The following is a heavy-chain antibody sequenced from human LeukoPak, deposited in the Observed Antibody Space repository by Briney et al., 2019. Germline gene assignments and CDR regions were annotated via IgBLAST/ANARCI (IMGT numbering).Heavy chain of an antibody. CDR3: ARAPGYDFWSGYYYAFDI. CDR2: IYHSGST. Sequence: SETLSLTCAVYGGSFSGYYWSWIRQPPGKGLEWIGSIYHSGSTYYNPSLKSRVTISVDTSKNQFSLKLSSVTAADTAVYYCARAPGYDFWSGYYYAFDIWGQGTMVTVSS. CDR1: GGSFSGYY. V-gene: IGHV4-34*01. J-gene: IGHJ3*02. D-gene: IGHD3-3*01.